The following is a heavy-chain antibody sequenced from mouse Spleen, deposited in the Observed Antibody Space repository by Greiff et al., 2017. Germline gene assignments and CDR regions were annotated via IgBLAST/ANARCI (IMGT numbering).Heavy chain of an antibody. J-gene: IGHJ2*01. CDR2: IYPGSGNT. CDR1: GYSFTSYY. CDR3: ARGDYYSNYYFDY. V-gene: IGHV1-66*01. D-gene: IGHD2-5*01. Sequence: QVQLKESGPELVKPGASVKISCKASGYSFTSYYIHWVKQRPGQGLEWIGWIYPGSGNTKYNEKFKGKATLTADTSSSTAYMQLSSLTSEDSAVYYCARGDYYSNYYFDYWGQGTTLTVSS.